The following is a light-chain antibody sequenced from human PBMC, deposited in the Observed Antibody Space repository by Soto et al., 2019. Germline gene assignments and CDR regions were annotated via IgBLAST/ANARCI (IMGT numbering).Light chain of an antibody. Sequence: QSALTQPSSVSASPGQSISISCTGTSDDIGAYDYVSWYQQHPGKAPKPILYAVSNRPSGVSTRFSGSKPGNTASLTISGVQADDEADYYCSSYRSSDTLEVFGTGTKVTVL. CDR1: SDDIGAYDY. CDR3: SSYRSSDTLEV. J-gene: IGLJ1*01. CDR2: AVS. V-gene: IGLV2-14*01.